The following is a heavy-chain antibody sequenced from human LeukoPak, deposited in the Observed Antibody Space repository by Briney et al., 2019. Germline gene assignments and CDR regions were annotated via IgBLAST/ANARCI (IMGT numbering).Heavy chain of an antibody. J-gene: IGHJ3*02. CDR3: AKLALYGSGSYPYDAFDI. CDR2: ISGSGGST. Sequence: GGSLRLSCAASGFTFSSYAMSWVRQAPGKGLEWVSAISGSGGSTYYADSVKGRFTISRDNSKNTLYLQMNSLRAEDTAVYYCAKLALYGSGSYPYDAFDIWGQGTMVTVSS. CDR1: GFTFSSYA. V-gene: IGHV3-23*01. D-gene: IGHD3-10*01.